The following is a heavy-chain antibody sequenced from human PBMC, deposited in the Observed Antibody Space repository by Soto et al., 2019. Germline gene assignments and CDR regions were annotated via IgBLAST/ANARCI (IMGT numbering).Heavy chain of an antibody. CDR3: AREDYYDSSGYQYGMDV. D-gene: IGHD3-22*01. CDR1: GVTLSNAW. Sequence: GGSLRLSCAASGVTLSNAWMTWVRQLPGKGLEWVGRIKSKTDGGTTDYADSVKGRFTISRDNAKNSLYLQMNSLRDEDTAVYYCAREDYYDSSGYQYGMDVWGQGTTVTVSS. V-gene: IGHV3-15*01. CDR2: IKSKTDGGTT. J-gene: IGHJ6*02.